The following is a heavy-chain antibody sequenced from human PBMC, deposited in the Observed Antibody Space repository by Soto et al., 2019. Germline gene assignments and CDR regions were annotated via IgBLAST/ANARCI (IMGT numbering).Heavy chain of an antibody. D-gene: IGHD3-3*01. V-gene: IGHV2-5*02. CDR2: IYWDDDK. Sequence: QITLKESGPTLVKPTQTLTLTCTFSGFSLSTSGVGVGWIRQPPGKALEWLALIYWDDDKRYSPSLKSRLTITKDNSKNQVVLTMTNMDPVDTATYYCAHRRGGYDSGWFDPWGQGTLVTVSS. CDR1: GFSLSTSGVG. J-gene: IGHJ5*02. CDR3: AHRRGGYDSGWFDP.